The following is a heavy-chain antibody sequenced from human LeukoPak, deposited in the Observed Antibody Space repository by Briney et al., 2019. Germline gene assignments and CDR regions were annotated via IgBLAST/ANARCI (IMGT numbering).Heavy chain of an antibody. Sequence: GGSLRLSCAASGFTFGSYSMNWVRQAPGKGLEWVSSISSSSSYIYYADSVKGRFTISRDNAKNSLYLQMNSLRAEDTAVYYCARSFGRTKRIEWELSEKGNYWGQGTLVTVSS. D-gene: IGHD1-26*01. CDR1: GFTFGSYS. CDR2: ISSSSSYI. J-gene: IGHJ4*02. V-gene: IGHV3-21*01. CDR3: ARSFGRTKRIEWELSEKGNY.